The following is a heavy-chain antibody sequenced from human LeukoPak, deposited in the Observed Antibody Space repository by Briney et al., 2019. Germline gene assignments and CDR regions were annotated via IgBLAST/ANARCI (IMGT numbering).Heavy chain of an antibody. CDR3: AKDLPEVLTGGDVDY. V-gene: IGHV3-48*01. Sequence: GGSLRLSCAASGFTFSSYSMNWVRQAPGKGLEWVSYISSSSSTIYYADSVKGRFTISRDNAKNSLYLQMNSLRAEDTAVYYCAKDLPEVLTGGDVDYWGQGTLVTVSS. D-gene: IGHD1-20*01. CDR1: GFTFSSYS. CDR2: ISSSSSTI. J-gene: IGHJ4*02.